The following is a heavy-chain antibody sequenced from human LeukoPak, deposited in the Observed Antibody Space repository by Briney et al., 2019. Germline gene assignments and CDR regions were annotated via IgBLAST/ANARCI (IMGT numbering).Heavy chain of an antibody. D-gene: IGHD5-18*01. V-gene: IGHV4-39*01. CDR2: IYYSGST. J-gene: IGHJ4*02. Sequence: SETLPLTCTVSGGSVSSSRYYWGWIRQPPGQGLEWIGSIYYSGSTYNNPSLKSRVTISIDTSKNQFSLKVSSVTAADTAVYYCARRNGYPFFDSWGQGTLVTVSS. CDR1: GGSVSSSRYY. CDR3: ARRNGYPFFDS.